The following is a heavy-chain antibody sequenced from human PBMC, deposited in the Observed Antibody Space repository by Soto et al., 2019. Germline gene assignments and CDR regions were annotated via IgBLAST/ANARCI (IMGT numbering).Heavy chain of an antibody. V-gene: IGHV1-69*01. J-gene: IGHJ4*02. CDR1: GGTFSSYS. CDR3: ARDGGRHSGGIDY. CDR2: IIPIFGTA. D-gene: IGHD1-26*01. Sequence: QVQLVQSGAEVKKPGSSVKVFCKASGGTFSSYSINWVRQAPGQGLEWMGEIIPIFGTANYAQKFQGRVTITADESTSTAYLELSSRRSEDTAVYYCARDGGRHSGGIDYWGQGTVVTVS.